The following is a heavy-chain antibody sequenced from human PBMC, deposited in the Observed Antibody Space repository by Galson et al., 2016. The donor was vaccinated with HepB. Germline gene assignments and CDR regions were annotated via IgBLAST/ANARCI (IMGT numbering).Heavy chain of an antibody. CDR2: ISGRGDNI. J-gene: IGHJ4*02. Sequence: SLRLSCAASGFTFTNFALSWVRQAPGKGLEWVSTISGRGDNIFYADSMKGRFTISRDNFKNTLYLQMGSLRAEDTAVYYCAKGRNFYDNSGYFGDWGRGTLVTASS. CDR1: GFTFTNFA. CDR3: AKGRNFYDNSGYFGD. V-gene: IGHV3-23*01. D-gene: IGHD3-22*01.